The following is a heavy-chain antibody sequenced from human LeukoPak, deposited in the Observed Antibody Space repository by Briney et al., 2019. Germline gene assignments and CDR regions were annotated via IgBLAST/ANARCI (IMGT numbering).Heavy chain of an antibody. CDR3: AKDQDRPSYLGYYFDY. J-gene: IGHJ4*02. CDR1: GFTFSSYG. V-gene: IGHV3-33*06. D-gene: IGHD1-14*01. Sequence: GRSLRLSCAASGFTFSSYGMHWVRQAPGKGLEWVAVIWYDGSNKYYADSVKGRFTISRDNSKNTLYLQMNSLRAEDTAVYYCAKDQDRPSYLGYYFDYWGQGTLVTFSS. CDR2: IWYDGSNK.